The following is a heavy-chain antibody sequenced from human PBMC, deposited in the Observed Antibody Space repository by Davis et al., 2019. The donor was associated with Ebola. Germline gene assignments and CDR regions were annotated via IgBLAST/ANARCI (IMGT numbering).Heavy chain of an antibody. V-gene: IGHV3-23*01. D-gene: IGHD3-3*01. J-gene: IGHJ4*02. CDR2: ISGSGGST. Sequence: GESLKISCAASGFTFSSYAMSWVRQAPGKGLEWVSAISGSGGSTYYADSVKGRFTISRDNSKNTLYLQMNSLRAEDTAVYYCAKGSAVYLLYMEWLLSPFDYWGQGTLVTVSS. CDR3: AKGSAVYLLYMEWLLSPFDY. CDR1: GFTFSSYA.